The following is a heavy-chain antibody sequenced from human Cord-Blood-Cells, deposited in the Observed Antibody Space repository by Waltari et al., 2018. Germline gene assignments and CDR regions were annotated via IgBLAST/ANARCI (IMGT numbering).Heavy chain of an antibody. CDR2: YIPIVGTA. D-gene: IGHD7-27*01. J-gene: IGHJ2*01. V-gene: IGHV1-69*12. CDR1: GGTFSSYA. Sequence: QVQLVQSGAEVKKPGSSVKVSCKASGGTFSSYAISWVRQAPGQGLEWMGGYIPIVGTANDAQKFQGRVTITADESTSTAYMELSSLRSEDTAVYYCARVAGDNWYFDLWGRGTLVTVSS. CDR3: ARVAGDNWYFDL.